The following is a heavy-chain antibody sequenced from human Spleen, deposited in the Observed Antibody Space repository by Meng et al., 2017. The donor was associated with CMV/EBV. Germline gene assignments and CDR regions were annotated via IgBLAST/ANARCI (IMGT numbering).Heavy chain of an antibody. CDR3: AKEGNRGRYDY. CDR2: IKQDGSDE. CDR1: GFTFSTYW. V-gene: IGHV3-7*01. Sequence: GGSLRLSCAASGFTFSTYWMTWGRQAPGKGLEWVASIKQDGSDEYYVDSVKGRFTISRDNAKNSLYLQMDSLRAEDAAVYYCAKEGNRGRYDYWGQGTLVTVSS. J-gene: IGHJ4*02. D-gene: IGHD1-14*01.